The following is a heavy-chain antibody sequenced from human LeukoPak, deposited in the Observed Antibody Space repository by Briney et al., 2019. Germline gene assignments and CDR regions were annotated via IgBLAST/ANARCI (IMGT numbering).Heavy chain of an antibody. CDR3: ARGPVTKFEI. CDR1: GFTFSRFW. V-gene: IGHV3-74*01. D-gene: IGHD4-17*01. Sequence: TGGSLRLSCAASGFTFSRFWMHWVRQVPGKGLVWVSRIDKDGRITTYADSVKARFTISRDNSNNTLYLQMNSLRAEDTAVYYCARGPVTKFEIWGQGTILTVSS. CDR2: IDKDGRIT. J-gene: IGHJ3*02.